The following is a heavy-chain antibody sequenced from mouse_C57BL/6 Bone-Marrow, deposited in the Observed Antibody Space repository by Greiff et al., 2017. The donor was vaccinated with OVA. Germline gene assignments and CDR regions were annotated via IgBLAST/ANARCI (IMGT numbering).Heavy chain of an antibody. CDR2: IYPGNSDT. J-gene: IGHJ4*01. V-gene: IGHV1-5*01. Sequence: EVQLQQPGAELVKPGASVKMSCKTSGYTFTSYWMHWVKQRPGQGLEWIGAIYPGNSDTSYNQKFKGKAKLTAVTSASTAYMELSSLTNEDSAVYYCTKGGSYPLDYWGQGTSVTVSS. CDR3: TKGGSYPLDY. CDR1: GYTFTSYW. D-gene: IGHD1-1*02.